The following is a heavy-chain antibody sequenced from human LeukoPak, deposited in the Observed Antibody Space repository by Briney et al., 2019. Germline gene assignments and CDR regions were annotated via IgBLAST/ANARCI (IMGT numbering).Heavy chain of an antibody. J-gene: IGHJ5*02. V-gene: IGHV1-2*02. CDR2: INPNSGGT. D-gene: IGHD2-8*01. CDR1: GYTFTGYY. CDR3: ARVGLSCTNGVCYDNWFDP. Sequence: ASAKVSCKASGYTFTGYYMHWVRQAPGQGLEWMGWINPNSGGTNYAQKFQGRVTMTRDTSISTAYMELSRLRSDDTAVYYCARVGLSCTNGVCYDNWFDPWGQGTLVTVSS.